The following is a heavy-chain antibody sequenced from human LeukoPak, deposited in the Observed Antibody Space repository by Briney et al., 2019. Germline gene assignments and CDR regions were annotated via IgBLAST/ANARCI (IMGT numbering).Heavy chain of an antibody. D-gene: IGHD2-2*01. CDR2: ISGSGGST. Sequence: GGSLRLSCAASGFTFSSYAMSWVRQAPGKGLEWVSAISGSGGSTYYADSVKGRFTISRDNSKNTVSLQMNSLRVEDTAVYYCTRDHITSWQIDFWGQGTMVTVSS. CDR3: TRDHITSWQIDF. V-gene: IGHV3-23*01. J-gene: IGHJ4*02. CDR1: GFTFSSYA.